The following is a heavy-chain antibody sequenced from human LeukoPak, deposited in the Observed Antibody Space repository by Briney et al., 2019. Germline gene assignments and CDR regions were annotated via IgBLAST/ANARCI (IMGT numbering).Heavy chain of an antibody. CDR1: GFTFSSYG. Sequence: GGSLRLSCAASGFTFSSYGMHWVRQAPGKGLEWVAVISYDGSNKYYADSVKGRFTISRDNSKNTLYLQMNSLRAEDTAVYYCAKDDEYYYDSSGPCQFDPWGQGTLVTVSS. V-gene: IGHV3-30*18. CDR3: AKDDEYYYDSSGPCQFDP. J-gene: IGHJ5*02. D-gene: IGHD3-22*01. CDR2: ISYDGSNK.